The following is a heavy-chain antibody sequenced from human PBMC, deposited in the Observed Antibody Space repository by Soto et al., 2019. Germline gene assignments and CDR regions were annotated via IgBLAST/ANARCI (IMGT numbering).Heavy chain of an antibody. J-gene: IGHJ4*02. D-gene: IGHD1-26*01. CDR3: ARRGSGSYYDY. CDR1: GSPFGNYA. Sequence: EVQLLESGGGLVQPGGSLRLSCAAPGSPFGNYALPGVRQAPGKGLEWVSAISGSGDSTYYADSVKGRFTVSRDTSKNTLYLQMNSLRAEDTAVYYCARRGSGSYYDYWGQGTLVTVSS. V-gene: IGHV3-23*01. CDR2: ISGSGDST.